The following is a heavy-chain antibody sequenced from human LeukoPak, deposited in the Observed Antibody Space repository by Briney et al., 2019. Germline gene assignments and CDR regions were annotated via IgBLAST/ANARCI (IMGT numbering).Heavy chain of an antibody. Sequence: SETLSPTCAVYGGSFSGYYWSWIRQPPGKGLEWIGEINHSGSTNYNPSLKSRVTISVDTSKSQFSLKLSSVTAADTAVYYCARASTAYYYYYMDVWGKGTTVTVSS. D-gene: IGHD1-26*01. CDR2: INHSGST. CDR1: GGSFSGYY. V-gene: IGHV4-34*01. CDR3: ARASTAYYYYYMDV. J-gene: IGHJ6*03.